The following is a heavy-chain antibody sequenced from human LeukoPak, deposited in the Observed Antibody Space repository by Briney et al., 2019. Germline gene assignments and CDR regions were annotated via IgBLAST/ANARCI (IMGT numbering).Heavy chain of an antibody. CDR1: GGSFSGYY. J-gene: IGHJ3*02. CDR3: ARVDSDDAFDI. CDR2: INHSGST. Sequence: SETLSLTCAVYGGSFSGYYWSWIRQPPGKGLEWIGEINHSGSTNYNPSLKSRVTISVDRSKNQFSLKLSSVTAADTAVYYCARVDSDDAFDIWGQGTMVTVSS. V-gene: IGHV4-34*01. D-gene: IGHD2-2*03.